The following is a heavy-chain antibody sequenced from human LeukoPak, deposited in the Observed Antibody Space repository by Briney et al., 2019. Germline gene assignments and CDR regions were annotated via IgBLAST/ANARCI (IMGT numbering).Heavy chain of an antibody. Sequence: PSETLSLTCSVSGGSISPYYWSWIRQPPGKGLEWIGYIYYSGTTNYNPSLQSRVTISVATSKNQFSLKLSSVTAADTALYYCARDRASAGGFDYWGQETLVTVSS. CDR3: ARDRASAGGFDY. V-gene: IGHV4-59*01. CDR1: GGSISPYY. J-gene: IGHJ4*02. D-gene: IGHD2-15*01. CDR2: IYYSGTT.